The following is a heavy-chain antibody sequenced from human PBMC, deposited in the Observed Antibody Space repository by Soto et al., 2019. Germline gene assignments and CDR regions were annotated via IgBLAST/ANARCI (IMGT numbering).Heavy chain of an antibody. J-gene: IGHJ4*02. V-gene: IGHV3-23*01. CDR3: AKDPSTGGADY. Sequence: WGPLLLSCTSSCFMLSDYAMNFVCHTPGAGLEWVSTLSKDGANEHYVDSVKGRFTISRDDAKNTLYLQMNSLRAEDTAMYYCAKDPSTGGADYWGQGTQVTVSS. CDR1: CFMLSDYA. D-gene: IGHD2-15*01. CDR2: LSKDGANE.